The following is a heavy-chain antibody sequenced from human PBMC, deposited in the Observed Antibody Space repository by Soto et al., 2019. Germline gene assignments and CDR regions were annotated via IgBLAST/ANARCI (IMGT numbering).Heavy chain of an antibody. CDR3: VRDSSGWYDY. CDR1: GDSVSSSSVT. CDR2: TYYRSKWYN. V-gene: IGHV6-1*01. Sequence: HSQTLSLTCAISGDSVSSSSVTWNWIRQSPSRGLEWLGRTYYRSKWYNDYAESVKSRIIINPDTSKNQFSLHLNSVTPEDTAVYFCVRDSSGWYDYWGQGTLVTVSS. D-gene: IGHD6-19*01. J-gene: IGHJ4*02.